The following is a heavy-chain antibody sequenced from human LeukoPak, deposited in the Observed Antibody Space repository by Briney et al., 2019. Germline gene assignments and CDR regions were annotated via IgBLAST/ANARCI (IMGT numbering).Heavy chain of an antibody. D-gene: IGHD6-13*01. CDR3: ARGRSEVAAAGTIGSDFDY. V-gene: IGHV4-34*01. J-gene: IGHJ4*02. CDR2: INHSGST. CDR1: GGSFSGYY. Sequence: PSETLSLTCAVYGGSFSGYYWSWIRQPPGRGLDWIGEINHSGSTNYNPSLKSRVTISVDTSKNQFSLKLSSVTAADTAVYYCARGRSEVAAAGTIGSDFDYWGQGTLVTVSS.